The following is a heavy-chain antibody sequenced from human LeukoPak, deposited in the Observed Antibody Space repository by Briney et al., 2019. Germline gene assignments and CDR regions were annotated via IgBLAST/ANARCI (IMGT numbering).Heavy chain of an antibody. Sequence: PGGSLRLSCAVSGCTFSNYAMHWVRQAPGKGLEWVALISYDGRNKYYADSVKGRFTVSRDNAKSTPYLQMNSLRGEDTAVYYCARDPALYCTGGSCREYYFDYWGQGALVTVSS. J-gene: IGHJ4*02. CDR1: GCTFSNYA. D-gene: IGHD2-15*01. CDR3: ARDPALYCTGGSCREYYFDY. CDR2: ISYDGRNK. V-gene: IGHV3-30*04.